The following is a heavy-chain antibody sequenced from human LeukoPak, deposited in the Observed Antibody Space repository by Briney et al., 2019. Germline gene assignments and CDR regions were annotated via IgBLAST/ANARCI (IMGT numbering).Heavy chain of an antibody. D-gene: IGHD1-1*01. V-gene: IGHV5-51*01. Sequence: PGESLKISCKGSGYSFTSYWIGWVRQMPGKGLEWMGIIYPGDSDTRYSPSFQGQVTISADKSISTAYLQWSSLKASDTAMYYCARGLGTTGTTDAFDIWGQGTMVTVSS. J-gene: IGHJ3*02. CDR3: ARGLGTTGTTDAFDI. CDR1: GYSFTSYW. CDR2: IYPGDSDT.